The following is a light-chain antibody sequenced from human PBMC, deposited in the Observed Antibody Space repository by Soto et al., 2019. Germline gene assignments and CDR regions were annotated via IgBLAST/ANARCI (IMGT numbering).Light chain of an antibody. CDR2: GAS. CDR3: QQYNNWPRWA. CDR1: QSVSNN. Sequence: EIVMTQSPATLSVSPGERATLSCRASQSVSNNLAWYQQKHGQAPRLLFYGASTRATGIPARFSGSRSGTEFTLTISSLQSEDFAVYFCQQYNNWPRWAFGQGTKVDIK. J-gene: IGKJ1*01. V-gene: IGKV3-15*01.